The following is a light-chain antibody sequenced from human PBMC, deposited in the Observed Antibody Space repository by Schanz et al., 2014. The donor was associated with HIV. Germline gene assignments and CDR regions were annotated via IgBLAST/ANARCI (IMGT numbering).Light chain of an antibody. CDR1: SSDVGAYNY. V-gene: IGLV2-23*01. Sequence: QSALTQPASVSGTPGQSITISCTGTSSDVGAYNYVSWYQQYPGKAPKLMIYEGSKRPSGVSNRFSGSKSGNTASLTISGLQAEDEADYYCCSYAGTPYVFGTGTKLTVL. CDR3: CSYAGTPYV. CDR2: EGS. J-gene: IGLJ1*01.